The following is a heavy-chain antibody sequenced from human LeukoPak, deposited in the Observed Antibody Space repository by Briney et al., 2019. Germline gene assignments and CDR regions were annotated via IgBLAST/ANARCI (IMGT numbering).Heavy chain of an antibody. CDR2: INHSGST. D-gene: IGHD2-21*01. J-gene: IGHJ4*02. Sequence: SETLSLTCAVYGGSFSGYYWSWIRQPPGKGLEWIGEINHSGSTNYNPSLKSRVTISIDTSKNQFSLKLSSVTAADTAVYYCARVRVGVSASVDYWGQGTLVTVSS. V-gene: IGHV4-34*01. CDR3: ARVRVGVSASVDY. CDR1: GGSFSGYY.